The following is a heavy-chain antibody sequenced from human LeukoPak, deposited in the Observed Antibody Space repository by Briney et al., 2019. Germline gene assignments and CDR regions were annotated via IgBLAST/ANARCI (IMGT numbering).Heavy chain of an antibody. CDR2: INHSGST. V-gene: IGHV4-34*01. CDR1: GGSFSGYY. Sequence: SETLSLTCAVYGGSFSGYYWSWIRQPPGKGLEWIGEINHSGSTNYNPSLKSRVTISVDTSKNQFSLKLSSVTAADTAVYYCAREQWLVTRIYYYYYYGMDVWGQGTTVTVSS. D-gene: IGHD6-19*01. CDR3: AREQWLVTRIYYYYYYGMDV. J-gene: IGHJ6*02.